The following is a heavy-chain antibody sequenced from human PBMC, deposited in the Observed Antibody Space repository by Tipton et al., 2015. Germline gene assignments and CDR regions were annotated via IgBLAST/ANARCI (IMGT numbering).Heavy chain of an antibody. CDR3: AKLVGAGQATAALFVY. Sequence: TLSLTCTVSNDSMSGYYWNWIRQSPGQALEWIGHIYSGGSTKYNPSLKSRVTISVDTSKNQFSLKLSSVTAADTAVYYCAKLVGAGQATAALFVYWGQGTLVTVSS. CDR1: NDSMSGYY. J-gene: IGHJ4*02. V-gene: IGHV4-59*01. CDR2: IYSGGST. D-gene: IGHD6-13*01.